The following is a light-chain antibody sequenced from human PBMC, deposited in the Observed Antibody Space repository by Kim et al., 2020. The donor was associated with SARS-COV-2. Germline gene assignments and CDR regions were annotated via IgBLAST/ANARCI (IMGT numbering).Light chain of an antibody. Sequence: DIQMTQSPSSVSASVGDRVTITCRASQSISSWLAWYQQKPGKAPMVLIYAASSLQSGVPARFSGSGSGTDFTLTISSLQPEDFATYYCQQTNIFPNTFGQETKLEI. J-gene: IGKJ2*01. CDR1: QSISSW. CDR2: AAS. V-gene: IGKV1-12*01. CDR3: QQTNIFPNT.